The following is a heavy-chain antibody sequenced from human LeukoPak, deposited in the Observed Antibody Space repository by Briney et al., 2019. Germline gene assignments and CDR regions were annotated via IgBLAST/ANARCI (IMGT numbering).Heavy chain of an antibody. Sequence: ASVKVSCKASGYTFTGYYMHWVRQAPGQGLEWMGWINPNSGGTNYAQKFQGLVTMTRDTSISTAYMELSRLRSDDTAVYYCARGHRDCSSNRCYGTYGMEVWGQGTTVTGSS. CDR1: GYTFTGYY. CDR2: INPNSGGT. D-gene: IGHD2-2*01. V-gene: IGHV1-2*04. CDR3: ARGHRDCSSNRCYGTYGMEV. J-gene: IGHJ6*01.